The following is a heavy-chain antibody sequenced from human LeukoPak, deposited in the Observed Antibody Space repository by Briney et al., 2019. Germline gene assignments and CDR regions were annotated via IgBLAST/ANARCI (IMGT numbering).Heavy chain of an antibody. CDR2: ISWVGGST. Sequence: AGGSLRLSCAASGFTFDDYAMHWVRQAPGKGLEWVSLISWVGGSTYYADSVKGRFTISRDNSKNSLYLQMNSLRAEDTALYYCAKDIGEAARPHNVVDYWGQGTLVTVSS. V-gene: IGHV3-43D*03. CDR1: GFTFDDYA. D-gene: IGHD6-6*01. CDR3: AKDIGEAARPHNVVDY. J-gene: IGHJ4*02.